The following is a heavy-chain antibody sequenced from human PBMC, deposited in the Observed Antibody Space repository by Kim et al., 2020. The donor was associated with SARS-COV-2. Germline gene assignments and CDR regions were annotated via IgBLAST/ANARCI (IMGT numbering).Heavy chain of an antibody. J-gene: IGHJ5*02. D-gene: IGHD6-13*01. CDR2: INTNTGNP. CDR1: GYTFTSYA. Sequence: ASVKVSCKASGYTFTSYAMNWVRQAPGQGLEWMGWINTNTGNPTYAQGFTGRFVFSLDTSVSTAYLQISSLKAEDTVVYYCARRASIAAAGTRWFDPWGQGTLVTVSS. CDR3: ARRASIAAAGTRWFDP. V-gene: IGHV7-4-1*02.